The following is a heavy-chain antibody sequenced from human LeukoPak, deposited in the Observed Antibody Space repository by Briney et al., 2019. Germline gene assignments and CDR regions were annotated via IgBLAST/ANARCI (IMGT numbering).Heavy chain of an antibody. CDR1: GYSFTSYW. Sequence: GESLKISCKGSGYSFTSYWIGWVRQMPGKGLEWMGIIYPSDSDTRYSPSFQGHVTISVDKSISTAYLQWSSLKASDTAVYYCARYPRSGSAFINPFDYWGQGTLVTVSS. J-gene: IGHJ4*02. CDR2: IYPSDSDT. CDR3: ARYPRSGSAFINPFDY. V-gene: IGHV5-51*01. D-gene: IGHD2-15*01.